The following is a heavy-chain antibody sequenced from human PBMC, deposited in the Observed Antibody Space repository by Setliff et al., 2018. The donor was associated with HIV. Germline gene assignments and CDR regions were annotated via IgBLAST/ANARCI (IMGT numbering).Heavy chain of an antibody. V-gene: IGHV1-69-2*01. J-gene: IGHJ4*02. Sequence: ASVKVSCMASVYAFRHYFIHWVQQAPGKGPEWMGRIDPEDGDTIYAENFQGRVTITADTSTDTAYIELSRLRSEDTATYFFATLWPCHSTARYLHEHPHEFWGQGSPVTVSS. D-gene: IGHD3-16*02. CDR2: IDPEDGDT. CDR3: ATLWPCHSTARYLHEHPHEF. CDR1: VYAFRHYF.